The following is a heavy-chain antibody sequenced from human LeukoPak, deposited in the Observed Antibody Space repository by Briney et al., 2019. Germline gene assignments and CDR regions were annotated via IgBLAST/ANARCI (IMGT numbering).Heavy chain of an antibody. CDR2: INPSGGST. CDR3: ARGSGWYLLIDY. D-gene: IGHD6-19*01. J-gene: IGHJ4*02. CDR1: GYTFNDYY. V-gene: IGHV1-46*02. Sequence: ASVKVSCKASGYTFNDYYMHWVRQAPGQGLEWMGIINPSGGSTSYAQKFQGRVTMTRDMSTSTVYMELSSLRSEDTAVYYCARGSGWYLLIDYWGQGTLVTVSS.